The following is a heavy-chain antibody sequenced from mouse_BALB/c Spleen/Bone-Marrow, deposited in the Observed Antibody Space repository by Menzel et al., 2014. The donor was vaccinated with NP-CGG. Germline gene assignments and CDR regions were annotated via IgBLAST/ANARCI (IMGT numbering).Heavy chain of an antibody. V-gene: IGHV3-2*02. CDR2: ISYSGST. Sequence: EVQLQQSGPGLVKPSQSLSLTCIVTGYSITRDYAWNWIRQFPGNTLEWMGYISYSGSTTYNPSLESRISITRDTSKNQFFLQLNSVTTEDTATYYCARSSSYDYDVGFAYWGQGTLVTVSA. CDR1: GYSITRDYA. CDR3: ARSSSYDYDVGFAY. J-gene: IGHJ3*01. D-gene: IGHD2-4*01.